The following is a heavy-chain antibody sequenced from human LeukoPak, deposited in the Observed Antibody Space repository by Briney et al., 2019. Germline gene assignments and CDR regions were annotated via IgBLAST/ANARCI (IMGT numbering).Heavy chain of an antibody. CDR2: IIPIFGTA. CDR1: GGTFSSYA. D-gene: IGHD4-17*01. V-gene: IGHV1-69*13. CDR3: ARFDDYGDYGTY. J-gene: IGHJ4*02. Sequence: GASVKVSCKASGGTFSSYATSWVRQAPGQGLEWMGGIIPIFGTANYAQKFQGRVTITADESTSTAYMELSSLRSEDTAVYYCARFDDYGDYGTYWGQGTLVTVSS.